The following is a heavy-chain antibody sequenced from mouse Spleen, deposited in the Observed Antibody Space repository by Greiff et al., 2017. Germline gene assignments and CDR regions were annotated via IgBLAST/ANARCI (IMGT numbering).Heavy chain of an antibody. V-gene: IGHV1-54*01. CDR3: AREGTYFDY. D-gene: IGHD3-3*01. CDR1: GYAFTNYL. J-gene: IGHJ2*01. Sequence: VKLQESGAELVRPGTSVKVSCKASGYAFTNYLIEWVKQRPGQGLEWIGVINPGSGGTNYNEKFKGKATLTADKSSSTAYMQLSSLTSEDSAVYFCAREGTYFDYWGQGTTLTVSS. CDR2: INPGSGGT.